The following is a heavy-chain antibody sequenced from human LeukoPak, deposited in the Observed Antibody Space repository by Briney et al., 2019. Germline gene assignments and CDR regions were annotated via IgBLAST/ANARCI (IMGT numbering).Heavy chain of an antibody. D-gene: IGHD3-9*01. Sequence: SVKVSCKASGYTFTSYGISWVRQAPGQGLEWMGWINFYNGNIDYAQKLQGRVTMTTDTSTSTAYMELRSLRSDDTAVYHCARVGDILTGYPYYFDYWGQGTLVTVSS. J-gene: IGHJ4*02. CDR1: GYTFTSYG. V-gene: IGHV1-18*01. CDR3: ARVGDILTGYPYYFDY. CDR2: INFYNGNI.